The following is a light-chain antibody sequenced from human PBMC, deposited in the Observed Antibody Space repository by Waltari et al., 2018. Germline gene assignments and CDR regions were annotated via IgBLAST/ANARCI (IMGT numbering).Light chain of an antibody. Sequence: QSALTQPASVSGSPGQSITISCTGTSRDVGGYTYVSWYQQHPGKAPKLMIYEVSNRPSGVSNRFSGSKSGNTASLTISGLQAEDEADYYCSSYTSSSLYVFGTGTKVTVL. CDR1: SRDVGGYTY. CDR2: EVS. V-gene: IGLV2-14*01. J-gene: IGLJ1*01. CDR3: SSYTSSSLYV.